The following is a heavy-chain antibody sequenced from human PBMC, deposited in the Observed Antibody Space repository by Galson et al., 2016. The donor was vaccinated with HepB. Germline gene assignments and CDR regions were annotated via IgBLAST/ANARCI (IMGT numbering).Heavy chain of an antibody. CDR2: ISGSGGST. Sequence: SLRLSCAASGFTFSSYAMSWVRQAPGKGLEWVSGISGSGGSTYYADSVKGRFTISRDNSKNTVYLQINSLRAEDTAIYYCAKVDGKDWGQGTLVTVSS. J-gene: IGHJ4*02. V-gene: IGHV3-23*01. CDR1: GFTFSSYA. D-gene: IGHD4-23*01. CDR3: AKVDGKD.